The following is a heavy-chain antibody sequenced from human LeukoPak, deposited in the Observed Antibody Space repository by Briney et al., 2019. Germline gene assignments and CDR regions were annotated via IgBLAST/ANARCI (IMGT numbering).Heavy chain of an antibody. Sequence: SGTLSLTCAVYGGSFSGYYWSWIRQAPGKGLEWIGEINQSGSTNYNPSLKSRVTVSVDTSKNQFSLKLSSVTAADTAVYYCARTNSDGSGTYYKNHYYGMDVGGKGTTVTVSS. CDR2: INQSGST. CDR3: ARTNSDGSGTYYKNHYYGMDV. D-gene: IGHD3-10*01. V-gene: IGHV4-34*01. CDR1: GGSFSGYY. J-gene: IGHJ6*04.